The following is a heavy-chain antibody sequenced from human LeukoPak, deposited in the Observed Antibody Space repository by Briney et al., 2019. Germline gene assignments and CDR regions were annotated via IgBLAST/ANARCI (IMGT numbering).Heavy chain of an antibody. CDR2: MNPNSGNT. CDR3: ARVAYDSSGYYYYYYYMDV. CDR1: GYTFTSYD. Sequence: ASVKVSCKASGYTFTSYDINWVRQAPGQGLEWMGWMNPNSGNTGYAQKFQGRVTMTRNTSISTAYMELSSLRSEDTAVYYCARVAYDSSGYYYYYYYMDVWGKGTTVTVSS. V-gene: IGHV1-8*01. J-gene: IGHJ6*03. D-gene: IGHD3-22*01.